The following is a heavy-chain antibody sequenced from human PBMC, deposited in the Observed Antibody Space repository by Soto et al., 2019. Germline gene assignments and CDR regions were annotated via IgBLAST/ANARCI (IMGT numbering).Heavy chain of an antibody. J-gene: IGHJ6*02. D-gene: IGHD3-3*01. Sequence: QVQLQESGPGLVKPSETLSLTCTVSGGSVSSGSYYWSWIRQPPGKGLEWIGYIYYSGSTNYNPSLTRRATISVDTSKNQFSLMLSSVTAADTAVYYCARGGLRSRSIFGVVPQYYDYCMDVWGQGTTVTVSS. V-gene: IGHV4-61*01. CDR2: IYYSGST. CDR3: ARGGLRSRSIFGVVPQYYDYCMDV. CDR1: GGSVSSGSYY.